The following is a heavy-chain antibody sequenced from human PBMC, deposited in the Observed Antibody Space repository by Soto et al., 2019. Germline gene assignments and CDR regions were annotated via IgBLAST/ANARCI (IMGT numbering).Heavy chain of an antibody. CDR2: ISWNSVTI. CDR3: AKERQRCIETNCYTWATGSADV. D-gene: IGHD2-2*02. V-gene: IGHV3-9*01. J-gene: IGHJ6*02. CDR1: GFTFDAYT. Sequence: EVHLVESGGGFVQPGRSLRLSCAASGFTFDAYTMHWVRQAPGKGLEWVSGISWNSVTIVYADSVKGRFTISRDNAKKSLYLQLNSVSAEDTALYYCAKERQRCIETNCYTWATGSADVWGQGTKFTLSS.